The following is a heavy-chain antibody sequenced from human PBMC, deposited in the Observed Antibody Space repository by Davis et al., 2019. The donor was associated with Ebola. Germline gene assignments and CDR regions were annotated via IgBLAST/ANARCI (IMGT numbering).Heavy chain of an antibody. J-gene: IGHJ2*01. CDR1: GFTFSNAW. Sequence: PGGSLRLSCAASGFTFSNAWMSWVRQAPGKGLEWVGRIKSKTDGGTTDYAAPVKGRFTISRDDSKNTLYLQMNSLKTEDTAVYYCTTPWRTPLRYFDWWYFDLWGRGTLVTVSS. CDR3: TTPWRTPLRYFDWWYFDL. V-gene: IGHV3-15*01. D-gene: IGHD3-9*01. CDR2: IKSKTDGGTT.